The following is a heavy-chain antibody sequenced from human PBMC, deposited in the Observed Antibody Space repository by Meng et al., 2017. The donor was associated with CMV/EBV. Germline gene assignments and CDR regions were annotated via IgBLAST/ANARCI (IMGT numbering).Heavy chain of an antibody. CDR2: INHSGST. CDR3: ARGLIVVVPAARSFRDYYYYYGMDV. J-gene: IGHJ6*02. D-gene: IGHD2-2*01. Sequence: SQTRSLTGAVYGGSFSGYYWSWIRQPPGKGLEWIGEINHSGSTNYNPSLKSRVTISVDTSKNQFSLKLSSVTAADTAVYYCARGLIVVVPAARSFRDYYYYYGMDVWGQGTTVTVSS. CDR1: GGSFSGYY. V-gene: IGHV4-34*01.